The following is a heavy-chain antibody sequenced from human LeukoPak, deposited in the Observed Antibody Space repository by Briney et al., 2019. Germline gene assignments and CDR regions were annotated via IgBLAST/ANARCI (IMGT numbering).Heavy chain of an antibody. CDR3: ARGDCCGGSCSSMDV. D-gene: IGHD2-15*01. CDR2: INSAGDT. Sequence: QTGGSLRLSCAASGFTFSTYDMHWVRQATGKGLEWVSGINSAGDTYYPGSVKGRFTISREDAKYSFYLQMNSLRAGDTAVYYCARGDCCGGSCSSMDVWGQGTTVTVSS. V-gene: IGHV3-13*04. CDR1: GFTFSTYD. J-gene: IGHJ6*02.